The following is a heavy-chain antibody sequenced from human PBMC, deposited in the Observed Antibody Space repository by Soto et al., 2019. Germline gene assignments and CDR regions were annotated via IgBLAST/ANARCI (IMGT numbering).Heavy chain of an antibody. CDR2: IYPGDSDT. CDR1: GYSFTSYW. V-gene: IGHV5-51*01. Sequence: GESLKISRKGSGYSFTSYWIGWVRQMPGKGREWMGIIYPGDSDTRYSPSFQGQVTISADKSISTAYLQWSSLKASDTAMYYSARHPFPRSTSINWFDPWGQGTLVTVSS. J-gene: IGHJ5*02. CDR3: ARHPFPRSTSINWFDP. D-gene: IGHD2-2*01.